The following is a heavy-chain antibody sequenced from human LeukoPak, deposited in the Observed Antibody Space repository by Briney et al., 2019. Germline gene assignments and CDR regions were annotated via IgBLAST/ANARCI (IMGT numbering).Heavy chain of an antibody. CDR3: ARGQNYFDY. CDR2: ISSSTSYI. J-gene: IGHJ4*02. V-gene: IGHV3-21*01. Sequence: PGGSLRLCCAGSGLTFSTYTMNWVRQAPGKGLEWASSISSSTSYISYADSVKGRFTISRDNAKNSLYLQMNSLRAEDTAVYYCARGQNYFDYWGQGTLVTVSS. CDR1: GLTFSTYT.